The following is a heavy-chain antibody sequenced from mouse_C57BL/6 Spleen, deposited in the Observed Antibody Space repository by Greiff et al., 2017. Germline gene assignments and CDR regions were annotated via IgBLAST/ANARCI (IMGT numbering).Heavy chain of an antibody. D-gene: IGHD2-4*01. CDR3: ARYGDYDGAWFAY. CDR1: GYTFTSYW. V-gene: IGHV1-72*01. CDR2: IDPNSGGT. J-gene: IGHJ3*01. Sequence: QVQLQQPGAELVKPGASVKLSCKASGYTFTSYWMHWVKQRPGRGLEWIGRIDPNSGGTKYNEKFKSKATLTVDKPASTAYMQLISLTSEDAAVYYCARYGDYDGAWFAYWGQGTLVTVSA.